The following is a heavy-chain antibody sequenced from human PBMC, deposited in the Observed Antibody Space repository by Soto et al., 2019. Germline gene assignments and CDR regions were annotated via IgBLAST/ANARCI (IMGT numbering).Heavy chain of an antibody. CDR2: IIPIFGTA. D-gene: IGHD3-9*01. Sequence: SVKVSCKASGGPFSSYSISWVRQAPGQGLEWMGGIIPIFGTANYAQKFQGRVTITADESTSTAYMELSSLRSEDTAVYYCARDFPHPTYDILTGYYFYYYGMDVWGQGTTVTVSS. CDR1: GGPFSSYS. CDR3: ARDFPHPTYDILTGYYFYYYGMDV. J-gene: IGHJ6*02. V-gene: IGHV1-69*13.